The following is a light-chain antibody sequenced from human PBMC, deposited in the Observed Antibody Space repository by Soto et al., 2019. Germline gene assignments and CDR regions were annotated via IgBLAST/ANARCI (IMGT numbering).Light chain of an antibody. J-gene: IGLJ1*01. CDR1: SSDVGGCKF. Sequence: QSVLTQPPSASGSPGQSVTISCTGTSSDVGGCKFVSWYQQYPGKAPKLIIYEVSKRPSGVPDHFSGFKSGNTASLTVSGLRAEDEADYYCSSCAGSNNPYVFGTGTKLTVL. V-gene: IGLV2-8*01. CDR3: SSCAGSNNPYV. CDR2: EVS.